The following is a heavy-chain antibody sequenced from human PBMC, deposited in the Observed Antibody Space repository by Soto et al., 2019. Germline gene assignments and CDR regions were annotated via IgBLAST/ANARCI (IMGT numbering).Heavy chain of an antibody. CDR1: GFTFSNYA. D-gene: IGHD3-16*01. CDR2: ISFDGSNK. V-gene: IGHV3-30*18. Sequence: PGGSLRLSCAASGFTFSNYAMHWVRQAPGKGLEWVAIISFDGSNKFYTDSVKGRFTISRDNSKNTVYLQMNSLRADDTAVYYCAKDRLAGGFDYWGQGTLVTVS. CDR3: AKDRLAGGFDY. J-gene: IGHJ4*02.